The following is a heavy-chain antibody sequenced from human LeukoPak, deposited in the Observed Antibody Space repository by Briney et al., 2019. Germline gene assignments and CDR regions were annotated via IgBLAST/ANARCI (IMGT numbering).Heavy chain of an antibody. D-gene: IGHD4-17*01. V-gene: IGHV3-23*01. CDR1: GFTFSSYA. CDR2: ISGSGGST. CDR3: ATTPVYGDRDY. Sequence: GGSLRLSCAGSGFTFSSYAMSWVRQAPGKGLEWVSAISGSGGSTYYADSVKGRFTISRDSSKNTLYLQMNSLRAEDTAVYYCATTPVYGDRDYWGQGTLVTVSS. J-gene: IGHJ4*02.